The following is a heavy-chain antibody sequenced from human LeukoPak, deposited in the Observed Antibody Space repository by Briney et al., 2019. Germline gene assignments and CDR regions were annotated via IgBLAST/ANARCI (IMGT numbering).Heavy chain of an antibody. J-gene: IGHJ4*02. CDR1: GYSFTSYW. D-gene: IGHD6-19*01. Sequence: GESLKISCKGSGYSFTSYWIGWVRQMPGKGLEWMGIIYPGDSDTRYSPSFQGQVTISADKSISTVYLQWSSLKASDTAMYYCASIPHIESGWYPFDYWGQGTLVTVSS. V-gene: IGHV5-51*01. CDR3: ASIPHIESGWYPFDY. CDR2: IYPGDSDT.